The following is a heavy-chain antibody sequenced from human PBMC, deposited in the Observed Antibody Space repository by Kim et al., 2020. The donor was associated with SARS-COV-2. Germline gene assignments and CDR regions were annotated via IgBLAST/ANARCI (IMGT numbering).Heavy chain of an antibody. D-gene: IGHD3-16*01. V-gene: IGHV4-4*07. Sequence: YTPSRKGRVTMAVDTSKNQFSLKLSSVTAADTAVYYCAGGAWGSYYFDYWGQGTLVTVSS. CDR3: AGGAWGSYYFDY. J-gene: IGHJ4*02.